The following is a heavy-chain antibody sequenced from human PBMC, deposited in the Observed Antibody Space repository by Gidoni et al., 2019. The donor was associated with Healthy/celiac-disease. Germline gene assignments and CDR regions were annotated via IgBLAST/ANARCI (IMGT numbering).Heavy chain of an antibody. D-gene: IGHD5-18*01. CDR2: INHSGST. J-gene: IGHJ4*02. CDR1: GGSFSGYY. Sequence: QVQLQQWGAGLLKPSETLSLTCAVHGGSFSGYYWSWIRQPPGKGLEWIGEINHSGSTNYNPSLKSRVTISVDTSKNQFSLKLSSVTAADTAVYYCARWGLVTRTFDYWGQGTLVTVSS. CDR3: ARWGLVTRTFDY. V-gene: IGHV4-34*01.